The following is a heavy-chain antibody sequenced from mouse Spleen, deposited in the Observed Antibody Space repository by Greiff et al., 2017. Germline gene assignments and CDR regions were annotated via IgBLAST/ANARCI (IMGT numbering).Heavy chain of an antibody. CDR1: GFTFSSYT. D-gene: IGHD2-3*01. CDR3: VRQDGYDAMDY. V-gene: IGHV5-9-1*01. Sequence: EVMLVESGGGLVKPGGSLKLSCAASGFTFSSYTMSWVRQTPEKRLEWVATISSGGSYTYYPNTVKGRFTISRDNARNTMYLQMSSLRSEDTAMYYCVRQDGYDAMDYWGQGTSVTVSS. CDR2: ISSGGSYT. J-gene: IGHJ4*01.